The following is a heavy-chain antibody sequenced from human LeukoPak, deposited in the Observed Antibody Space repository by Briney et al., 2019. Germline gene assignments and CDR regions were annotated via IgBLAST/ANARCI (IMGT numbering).Heavy chain of an antibody. Sequence: GASVKGSCKASGYTFTSYGISWVRQAPGQGLEWMGWISAYNGNTNYAQKLQGRVTMTTDTSTSTAYMELRSLRSDDTAVYYCARAPLAAAGTVWFDPWGQGTLVTVSS. CDR1: GYTFTSYG. CDR3: ARAPLAAAGTVWFDP. D-gene: IGHD6-13*01. CDR2: ISAYNGNT. J-gene: IGHJ5*02. V-gene: IGHV1-18*01.